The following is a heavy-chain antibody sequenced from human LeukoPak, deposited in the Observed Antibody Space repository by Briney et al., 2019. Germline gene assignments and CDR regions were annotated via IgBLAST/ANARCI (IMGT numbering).Heavy chain of an antibody. CDR3: ARDRRMELSFDP. D-gene: IGHD1-7*01. Sequence: PGGSLRLSCAASGFTLSTYAMSWVRQTPGKGLEWVAATSSSDAGTYHADSVKGRFTISRDNAKNSLYLQMNSLRAEDTTVYYCARDRRMELSFDPWGQGTLVTVSS. J-gene: IGHJ5*02. CDR2: TSSSDAGT. CDR1: GFTLSTYA. V-gene: IGHV3-23*01.